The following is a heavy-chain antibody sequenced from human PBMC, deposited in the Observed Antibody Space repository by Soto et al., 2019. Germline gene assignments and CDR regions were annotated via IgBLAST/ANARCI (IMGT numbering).Heavy chain of an antibody. Sequence: QVQLVQSGAEVREPGASVKVSCKASGYSFNSLDINWVRQTAGQGLEWMGWMQPSTGRTGYAQKFQGRVTMTRDTSLNTAYMSLTTLTSDDTAFYYCARGGSAGVDYWGQGTLVTVSS. J-gene: IGHJ4*02. CDR3: ARGGSAGVDY. D-gene: IGHD6-19*01. CDR2: MQPSTGRT. V-gene: IGHV1-8*01. CDR1: GYSFNSLD.